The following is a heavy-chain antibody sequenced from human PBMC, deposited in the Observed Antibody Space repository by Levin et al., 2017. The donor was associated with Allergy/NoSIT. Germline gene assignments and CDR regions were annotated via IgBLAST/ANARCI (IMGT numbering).Heavy chain of an antibody. D-gene: IGHD3-10*01. Sequence: LRLSCTVSGGSIRTDDYYWSWIRQAPGKGLEWVGYISYSGSTYFNPSLKSRLTISVDTSKNQFSLKLTSVTAADTAVYYCAGRGWAFESWGQGTLVTVSS. CDR3: AGRGWAFES. CDR2: ISYSGST. CDR1: GGSIRTDDYY. V-gene: IGHV4-30-4*01. J-gene: IGHJ4*02.